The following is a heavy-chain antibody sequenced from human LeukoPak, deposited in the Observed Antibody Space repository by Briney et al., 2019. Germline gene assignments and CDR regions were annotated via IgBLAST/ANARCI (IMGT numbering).Heavy chain of an antibody. V-gene: IGHV1-8*02. CDR1: GYTFTGYY. CDR3: ARDLGEQQLLPELDY. J-gene: IGHJ4*02. Sequence: ASVKVSCKASGYTFTGYYMHWVRQAPGQGLEWMGWMNPNSGNTGYAQKFQGRVTMTRNTSISTAYMELSSLRSEDTAVYYCARDLGEQQLLPELDYWGQGTLVTVSS. D-gene: IGHD6-13*01. CDR2: MNPNSGNT.